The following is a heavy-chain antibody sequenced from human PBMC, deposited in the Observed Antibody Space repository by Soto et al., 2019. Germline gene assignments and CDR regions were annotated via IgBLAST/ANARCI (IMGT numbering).Heavy chain of an antibody. CDR3: ARDREVVAATEGLCWFDP. D-gene: IGHD2-15*01. J-gene: IGHJ5*02. V-gene: IGHV1-69*08. CDR2: IIPILGIA. CDR1: GGTFSSYT. Sequence: QVQLVQSGAKVKKPGSSVKVSCKASGGTFSSYTISWVRQAPGQGLEWMGRIIPILGIANYAQKFQGRVTITADKSTSTAYMELSSLRSEDTAVYYCARDREVVAATEGLCWFDPWGQGTLVTVSS.